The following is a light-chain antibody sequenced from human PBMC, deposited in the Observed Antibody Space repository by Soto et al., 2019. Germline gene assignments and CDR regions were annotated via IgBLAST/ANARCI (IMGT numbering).Light chain of an antibody. CDR1: SGDVGGYNY. V-gene: IGLV2-11*01. Sequence: QSVLTQPPSVSGSPGQSVTISCTGTSGDVGGYNYVSWYQQQPGKAPKLILYDVDQRPSGAPDRFSGSKSGNTASLTISGLKAEDEANYYCYSFAETYPLGVLGMGTKVPV. CDR3: YSFAETYPLGV. CDR2: DVD. J-gene: IGLJ1*01.